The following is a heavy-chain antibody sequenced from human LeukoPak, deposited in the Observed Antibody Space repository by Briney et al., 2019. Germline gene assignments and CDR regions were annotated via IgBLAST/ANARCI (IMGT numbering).Heavy chain of an antibody. D-gene: IGHD1-26*01. CDR2: ISYDGSNK. CDR1: GFTFSSYA. Sequence: GRSQRLSCAASGFTFSSYAMHWVRQAPGKGLEWVAVISYDGSNKYYADSVKGRFTISRDNSKNTLYLQVNSLRAEDTAVYYCARSNSGSYYYYYGMDVWGQGTTVTVSS. V-gene: IGHV3-30-3*01. J-gene: IGHJ6*02. CDR3: ARSNSGSYYYYYGMDV.